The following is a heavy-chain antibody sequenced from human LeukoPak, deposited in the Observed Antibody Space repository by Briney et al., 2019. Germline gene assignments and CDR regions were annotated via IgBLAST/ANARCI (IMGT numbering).Heavy chain of an antibody. J-gene: IGHJ2*01. CDR2: IYPGDSDT. D-gene: IGHD3-10*01. CDR3: ARHSGAYYYGSGSKNWYFDL. CDR1: GYSFTSYW. Sequence: GESLKISCKGSGYSFTSYWIGWVRQMPGKSLEWMGIIYPGDSDTRYSPSFQGQVTISADKSISTAYLQWSSLKASDTAMYYCARHSGAYYYGSGSKNWYFDLWGRGTLVTVSS. V-gene: IGHV5-51*01.